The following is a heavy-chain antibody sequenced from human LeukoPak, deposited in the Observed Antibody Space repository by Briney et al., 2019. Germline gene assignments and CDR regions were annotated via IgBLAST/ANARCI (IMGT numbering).Heavy chain of an antibody. V-gene: IGHV3-48*03. D-gene: IGHD2-2*01. Sequence: GGSLRLSCAASGFTFGSFEVNWVRQAPGKGLEWISYISSSGSTIYYADSVKGRFAISRDNAKNSLYLQMNSLRAEDTAVYYCASGACSSSSCYAGAYWGQGTLVTVSS. J-gene: IGHJ4*02. CDR1: GFTFGSFE. CDR3: ASGACSSSSCYAGAY. CDR2: ISSSGSTI.